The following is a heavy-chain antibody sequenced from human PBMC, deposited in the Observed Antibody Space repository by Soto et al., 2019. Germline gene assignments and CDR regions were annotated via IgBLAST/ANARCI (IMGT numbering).Heavy chain of an antibody. CDR1: GFTFSSYW. D-gene: IGHD2-15*01. CDR3: ARDMVAAPPGSYFDR. Sequence: GGSLRLSCTASGFTFSSYWMSWVRQAPGKGLEWVANINQEGSEKYYVDSVKGRFTISRDNAKNSLYLQMNTLRVEDTAVYYCARDMVAAPPGSYFDRWGQGDLVTVSS. CDR2: INQEGSEK. J-gene: IGHJ4*02. V-gene: IGHV3-7*05.